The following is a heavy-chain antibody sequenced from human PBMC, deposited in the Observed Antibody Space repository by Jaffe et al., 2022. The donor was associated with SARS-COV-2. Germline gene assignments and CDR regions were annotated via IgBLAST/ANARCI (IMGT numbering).Heavy chain of an antibody. D-gene: IGHD1-26*01. CDR3: ARSWGGKQVGAPPPFDY. CDR2: IYYSGST. CDR1: GGSISSSSYY. Sequence: QLQLQESGPGLVKPSETLSLTCTVSGGSISSSSYYWGWIRQPPGKGLEWIGSIYYSGSTYYNPSLKSRVTISVDTSKNQFSLKLSSVTAADTAVYYCARSWGGKQVGAPPPFDYWGQGTLVTVSS. V-gene: IGHV4-39*01. J-gene: IGHJ4*02.